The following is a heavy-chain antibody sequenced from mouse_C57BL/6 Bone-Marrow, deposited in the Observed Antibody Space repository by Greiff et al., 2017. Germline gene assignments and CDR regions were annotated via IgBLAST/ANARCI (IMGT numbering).Heavy chain of an antibody. Sequence: QVQLKQSGAELVRPGTSVKVSCKASGYAFTNYLIEWVKQRPGQGLEWIGVINPGSGGTNYNEKFKGKATLTADKSSSTAYMQLSSLTSEDSAVYFCARGGYDYDPWFAYWGQGTLVTVSA. J-gene: IGHJ3*01. CDR3: ARGGYDYDPWFAY. D-gene: IGHD2-4*01. V-gene: IGHV1-54*01. CDR2: INPGSGGT. CDR1: GYAFTNYL.